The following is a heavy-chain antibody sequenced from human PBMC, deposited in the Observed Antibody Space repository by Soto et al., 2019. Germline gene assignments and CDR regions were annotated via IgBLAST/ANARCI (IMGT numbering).Heavy chain of an antibody. CDR3: TSFPDIVVVPAARRGGMDV. Sequence: GGSLRLSCTDSGFTFGDYAMSWFRQAPGKGLEWVGFIRSKAYGGTTEYAASVKGRFTISRDDSKSIAYLQMKSLKTEDTAVYYCTSFPDIVVVPAARRGGMDVWGQGTTVTVSS. D-gene: IGHD2-2*01. J-gene: IGHJ6*02. V-gene: IGHV3-49*03. CDR2: IRSKAYGGTT. CDR1: GFTFGDYA.